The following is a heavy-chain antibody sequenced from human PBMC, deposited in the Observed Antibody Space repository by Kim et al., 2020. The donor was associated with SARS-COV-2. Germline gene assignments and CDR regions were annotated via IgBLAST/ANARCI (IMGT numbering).Heavy chain of an antibody. CDR1: GGSISSGGYY. D-gene: IGHD4-17*01. Sequence: SETLSLTCTVSGGSISSGGYYWSWIRQHPGKGLEWIGYIYYSGSTYYNPSLKSRVTISVDTSKNQFSLKLSSVTAADTAVYYCARWNPTVVTGYYFDYWGQGTLVTVSS. J-gene: IGHJ4*02. CDR2: IYYSGST. CDR3: ARWNPTVVTGYYFDY. V-gene: IGHV4-31*03.